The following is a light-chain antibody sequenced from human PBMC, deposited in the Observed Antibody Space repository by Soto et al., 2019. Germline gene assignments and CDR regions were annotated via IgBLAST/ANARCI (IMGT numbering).Light chain of an antibody. CDR2: DAS. CDR3: QQRSNCPLT. J-gene: IGKJ2*01. Sequence: EIVLTQSPATLSLSPGERATLSCRASQSVSSYLAWYQQKPGQAPRLVIYDASNSATGIPARFSGSGSGTDFTRPISSLEPEDFSVYYCQQRSNCPLTFGQGTKLEIK. V-gene: IGKV3-11*01. CDR1: QSVSSY.